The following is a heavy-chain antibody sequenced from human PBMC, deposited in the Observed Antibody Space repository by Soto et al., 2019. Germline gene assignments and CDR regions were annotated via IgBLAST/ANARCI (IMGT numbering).Heavy chain of an antibody. J-gene: IGHJ5*02. CDR2: IIPILGIA. Sequence: SVKVSCKASGGTFSSYTISWVRQAPGQGLEWMGRIIPILGIANYAQKFQGRVTITADKSTSTAYMELSSLRSEDTAVYYCARESGVGDSSAATPHNWFDPWGQGTLVTVSS. CDR1: GGTFSSYT. D-gene: IGHD3-22*01. V-gene: IGHV1-69*04. CDR3: ARESGVGDSSAATPHNWFDP.